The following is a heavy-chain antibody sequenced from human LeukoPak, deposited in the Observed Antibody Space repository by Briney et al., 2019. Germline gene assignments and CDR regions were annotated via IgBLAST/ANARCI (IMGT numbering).Heavy chain of an antibody. V-gene: IGHV3-74*01. CDR2: INGDVSST. Sequence: GGSLRLSCAASGFNFSIYWMNWVRQAPGKGPVWVSRINGDVSSTSYADSVKGRFTISRDNSKNTLYLQMNSLRAEDTAVYYCAKDRGGLLWFGEFPALAPPNWFDPWGQGTLVTVSS. CDR3: AKDRGGLLWFGEFPALAPPNWFDP. D-gene: IGHD3-10*01. J-gene: IGHJ5*02. CDR1: GFNFSIYW.